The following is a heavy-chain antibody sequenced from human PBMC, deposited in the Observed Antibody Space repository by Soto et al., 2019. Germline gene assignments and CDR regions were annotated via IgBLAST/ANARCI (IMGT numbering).Heavy chain of an antibody. CDR1: GFTISSNA. CDR3: AKDKPGTTSFDY. CDR2: ISERGDTT. Sequence: GGSLRLSCAASGFTISSNAMYWVRQAPGKGLEWVSAISERGDTTHYADSVKGRFTISRDTSKNTLYLQLNTLRADDTAVYYCAKDKPGTTSFDYWGQGTLVTVSS. D-gene: IGHD1-1*01. V-gene: IGHV3-23*01. J-gene: IGHJ4*02.